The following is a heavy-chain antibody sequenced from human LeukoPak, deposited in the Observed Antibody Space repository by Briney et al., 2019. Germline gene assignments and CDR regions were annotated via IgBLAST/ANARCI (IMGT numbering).Heavy chain of an antibody. D-gene: IGHD3-10*01. CDR3: AKSQARAGSYSTFDY. CDR1: GFTFSSYP. V-gene: IGHV3-23*01. CDR2: ISGSGGST. Sequence: GGSLILSCAASGFTFSSYPMRSVRQAPGKGLEWVSAISGSGGSTYYADSVKGRFPIYRDNSKNTLYLQMNSLRAEDTAVYYCAKSQARAGSYSTFDYWGQGTLVTVSS. J-gene: IGHJ4*02.